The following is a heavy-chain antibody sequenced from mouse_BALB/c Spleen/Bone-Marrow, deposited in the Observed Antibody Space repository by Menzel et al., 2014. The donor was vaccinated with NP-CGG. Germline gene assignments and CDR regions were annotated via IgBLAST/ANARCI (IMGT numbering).Heavy chain of an antibody. J-gene: IGHJ4*01. Sequence: LQQSGSELVRPGASVKLSCKASGYTFTSYWMHWVKQRPGQGLEWIGNIYPGSGSTNYDEKFKNKATLTVDTSSSAAYMQLRSLTSEDSAVYYCTRGDYPYFPMDYWGQGTSVTVSS. D-gene: IGHD2-4*01. CDR3: TRGDYPYFPMDY. CDR1: GYTFTSYW. CDR2: IYPGSGST. V-gene: IGHV1S22*01.